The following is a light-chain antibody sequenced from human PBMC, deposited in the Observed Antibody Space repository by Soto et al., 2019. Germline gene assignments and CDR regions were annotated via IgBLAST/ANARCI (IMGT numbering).Light chain of an antibody. CDR3: LQHNTYPWT. Sequence: DIQMTQSPSSLSASVGDRVTTISGPSQAIGKILGCYQKKPGKAPKRLIYAASNLQAGVPSRFSGSGSGTEFTLTISSLQPEDFATYYCLQHNTYPWTFGQGTKVEIK. CDR2: AAS. CDR1: QAIGKI. V-gene: IGKV1-17*01. J-gene: IGKJ1*01.